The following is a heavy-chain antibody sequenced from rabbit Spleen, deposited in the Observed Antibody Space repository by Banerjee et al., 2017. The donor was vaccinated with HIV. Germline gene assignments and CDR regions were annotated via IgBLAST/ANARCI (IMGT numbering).Heavy chain of an antibody. Sequence: QSLEESGGDLVKPGASLTLTCTASGFSFSSRYYMCWVRQAPGKGLEWIGFIYTGNGKNYYASWAKGRFTISKTSSTTVTLQVTSLTAADTATYFCARDAGSYDYIDVYFNLWGPGTLVTVS. CDR3: ARDAGSYDYIDVYFNL. J-gene: IGHJ4*01. CDR1: GFSFSSRYY. V-gene: IGHV1S40*01. CDR2: IYTGNGKN. D-gene: IGHD8-1*01.